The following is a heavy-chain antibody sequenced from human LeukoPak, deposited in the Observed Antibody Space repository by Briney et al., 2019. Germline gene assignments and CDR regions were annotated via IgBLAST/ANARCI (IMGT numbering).Heavy chain of an antibody. D-gene: IGHD6-19*01. V-gene: IGHV3-48*03. Sequence: GGSLRLSCAASGFIFSSYAMDWVRQAPGKGLEWVSYISSSGSTIYYADSVKGRFTISRDNAKNSLYLQMNSLRAEDTAVYYCARECQGSGWSCYFDYWGQGTLVTVSS. CDR1: GFIFSSYA. J-gene: IGHJ4*02. CDR2: ISSSGSTI. CDR3: ARECQGSGWSCYFDY.